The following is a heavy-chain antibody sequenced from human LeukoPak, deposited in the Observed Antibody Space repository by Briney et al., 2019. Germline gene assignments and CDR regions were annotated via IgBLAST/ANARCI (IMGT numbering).Heavy chain of an antibody. Sequence: GGSLRLSCAASGFTFDDYAMHWVRQAPGKGLEWVSLISWDGGSTYYADSLKGRFTVSRDNSKNTVFLQMNSLRAEDTAVYYCAKTVVVTGNPRAFDIWGQGTMVTVSS. CDR2: ISWDGGST. J-gene: IGHJ3*02. CDR3: AKTVVVTGNPRAFDI. V-gene: IGHV3-43D*03. D-gene: IGHD2-21*02. CDR1: GFTFDDYA.